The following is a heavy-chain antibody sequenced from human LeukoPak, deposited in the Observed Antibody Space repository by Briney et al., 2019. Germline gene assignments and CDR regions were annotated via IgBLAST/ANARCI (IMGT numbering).Heavy chain of an antibody. CDR1: GFTFSSYA. J-gene: IGHJ6*02. CDR2: ISGSGGST. V-gene: IGHV3-23*01. Sequence: PGGSLRLSCAASGFTFSSYAMSWVRQAPGKGLEWVSAISGSGGSTYYADSVKGRFTISRDNSKNTLYLQMNSLRAEDTAVYYCAKDWSYYYDSSGPDPYYYYSMDVWGQGTTVTVSS. D-gene: IGHD3-22*01. CDR3: AKDWSYYYDSSGPDPYYYYSMDV.